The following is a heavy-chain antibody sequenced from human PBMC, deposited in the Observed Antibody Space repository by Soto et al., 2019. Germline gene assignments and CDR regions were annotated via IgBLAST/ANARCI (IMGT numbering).Heavy chain of an antibody. CDR1: GYTFTDYY. V-gene: IGHV1-2*02. Sequence: QVQLVQSGAEVKKPGASVKVSCKASGYTFTDYYMHWVRQAPGQGLEWMGWINPNTGGKSYAQKFQGRVTMTSDTSITTVYMELTRLTSDDTAVYYCARAPSRYITSSKWFDTWGQGALVTVSS. D-gene: IGHD6-6*01. CDR2: INPNTGGK. CDR3: ARAPSRYITSSKWFDT. J-gene: IGHJ5*02.